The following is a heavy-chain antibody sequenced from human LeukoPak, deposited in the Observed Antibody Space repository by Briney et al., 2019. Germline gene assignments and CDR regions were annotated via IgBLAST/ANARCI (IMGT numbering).Heavy chain of an antibody. CDR2: IYPGDCDT. J-gene: IGHJ4*02. CDR1: GYSFTSYW. V-gene: IGHV5-51*01. Sequence: GESLKISCKGSGYSFTSYWIGWVRQMPGKGLEWMGIIYPGDCDTSYSAPVHGQDTISADKSISTAYLQWSSLKASDTAMYYCARLRYSSGWSVYWRQATLVTLSS. CDR3: ARLRYSSGWSVY. D-gene: IGHD6-19*01.